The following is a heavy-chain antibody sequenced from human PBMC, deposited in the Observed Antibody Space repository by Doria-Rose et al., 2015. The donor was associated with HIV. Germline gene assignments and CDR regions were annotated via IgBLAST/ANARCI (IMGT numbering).Heavy chain of an antibody. CDR1: GFTFSSHR. V-gene: IGHV3-21*01. J-gene: IGHJ4*02. Sequence: VQPVQSGGGLVRPGGSLRLSCATSGFTFSSHRINWVRQAPAKGLEWVSSISSTSAYINYADSVRGRFTVSRDNARNSLYLQMDSLRAEDTAIYYCATGVTLDHWGQGTLVTVSS. D-gene: IGHD3-10*01. CDR2: ISSTSAYI. CDR3: ATGVTLDH.